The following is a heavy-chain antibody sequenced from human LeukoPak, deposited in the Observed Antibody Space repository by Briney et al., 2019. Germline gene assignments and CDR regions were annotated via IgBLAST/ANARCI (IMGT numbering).Heavy chain of an antibody. CDR1: GYTFTSYY. V-gene: IGHV1-46*01. D-gene: IGHD3-22*01. Sequence: ASVKVSFKASGYTFTSYYMRWVREAPGQGLEWKGIINPSGGSRSYAQKFQGRVTMAREPSTSTVYMELSSRRSGDTAVYYCARDSETQLYYYDSSGYCDYWGQGTLVTVSS. CDR3: ARDSETQLYYYDSSGYCDY. CDR2: INPSGGSR. J-gene: IGHJ4*02.